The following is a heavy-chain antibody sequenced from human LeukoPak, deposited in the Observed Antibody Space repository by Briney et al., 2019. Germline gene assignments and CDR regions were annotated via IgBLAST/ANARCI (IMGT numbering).Heavy chain of an antibody. J-gene: IGHJ4*02. Sequence: SVKVSCKASGGTFSSYAISWVRQAPGQGLEWMGGIIPIFGTANYAQKFQGRVTITADKSTSTAYMELSSLRSEDTAVYYCASDYYGSGSYDYWGQGTLVTVSS. CDR3: ASDYYGSGSYDY. D-gene: IGHD3-10*01. CDR2: IIPIFGTA. CDR1: GGTFSSYA. V-gene: IGHV1-69*06.